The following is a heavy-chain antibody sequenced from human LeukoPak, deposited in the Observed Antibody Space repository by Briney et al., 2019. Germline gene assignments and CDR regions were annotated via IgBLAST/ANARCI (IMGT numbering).Heavy chain of an antibody. V-gene: IGHV4-39*07. CDR3: ARGSAPGGSYDY. J-gene: IGHJ4*02. CDR1: GGPINSNIYY. D-gene: IGHD1-26*01. Sequence: SETLSLTCNVSGGPINSNIYYWAWVRQPPGKGLEWIGSIYYSGSTYYNPSLKSRITISVDTFRSQVSLKMRSVTAADTAVYYCARGSAPGGSYDYWGQGTLVTVSS. CDR2: IYYSGST.